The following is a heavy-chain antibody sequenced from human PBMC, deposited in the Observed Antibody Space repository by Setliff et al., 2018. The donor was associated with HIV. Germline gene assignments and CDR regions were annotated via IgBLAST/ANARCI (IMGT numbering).Heavy chain of an antibody. CDR1: GGSISNSDHY. V-gene: IGHV4-30-4*01. CDR2: IHYSGST. CDR3: ARDFCSSTTCTNWFHP. Sequence: SETLSLTCTVSGGSISNSDHYWSWIRQSPGKGLEWIGYIHYSGSTYYNPSLKSRVTISVHTSQNQFSLRLTSVTAADTAVYYCARDFCSSTTCTNWFHPWGQGTLVTVSS. J-gene: IGHJ5*02. D-gene: IGHD2-2*01.